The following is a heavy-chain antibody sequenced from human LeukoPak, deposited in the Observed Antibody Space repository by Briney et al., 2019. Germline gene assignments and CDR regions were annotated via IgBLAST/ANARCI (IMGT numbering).Heavy chain of an antibody. J-gene: IGHJ4*02. D-gene: IGHD6-19*01. CDR3: ARVRIAVAGTRHFDY. Sequence: GGSLRLSCAASGFTFSSYSMNWVRQAPGKGLEWVPSISSSSSYIYYADSVKGRFTISRDNAKNSLYLQMNSLRAEDTAVYYCARVRIAVAGTRHFDYWGQGTLVTVSS. V-gene: IGHV3-21*01. CDR2: ISSSSSYI. CDR1: GFTFSSYS.